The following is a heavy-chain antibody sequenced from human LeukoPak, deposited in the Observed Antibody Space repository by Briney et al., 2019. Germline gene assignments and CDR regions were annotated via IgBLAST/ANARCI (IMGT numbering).Heavy chain of an antibody. CDR1: GFTFSTYG. CDR3: ARDFPAGAFDI. CDR2: ISYDGSNE. J-gene: IGHJ3*02. V-gene: IGHV3-30*03. Sequence: GGSLRLSCAASGFTFSTYGMHWVRQAPGKGLEWVAVISYDGSNEYYADSVKGRFTISRDNAKNSLYLQMNSLRAEDTAVYYCARDFPAGAFDIWGQGTMVTVSS. D-gene: IGHD6-19*01.